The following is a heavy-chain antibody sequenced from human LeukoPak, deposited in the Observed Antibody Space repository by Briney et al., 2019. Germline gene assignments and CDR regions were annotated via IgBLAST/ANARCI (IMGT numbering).Heavy chain of an antibody. CDR1: GFTFSSYS. CDR3: AREESSSSGYYFDY. D-gene: IGHD6-6*01. V-gene: IGHV3-48*01. CDR2: ISSSSSTI. J-gene: IGHJ4*02. Sequence: PGGSLRLSCAASGFTFSSYSMNWVRQAPGKGLEWVSYISSSSSTIYYADSVKGRFTISRDNAKNSLYPQMNSLRTEDTAVYYCAREESSSSGYYFDYWGQGTLVTVSS.